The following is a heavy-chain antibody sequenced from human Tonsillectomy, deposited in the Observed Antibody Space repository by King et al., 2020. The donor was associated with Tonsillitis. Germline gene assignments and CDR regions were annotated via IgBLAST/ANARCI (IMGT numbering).Heavy chain of an antibody. Sequence: EVQLVESGGGLVQPGGSLRLSCAASGFTFSSYAMSWVRQAPGKGLEWVSAISGGGGSTYYADSVKDRFTISRDNSKNTLYLQMNSLRAEDTAVYYCASPLYGVSFYPWGQGTLVTVSS. CDR2: ISGGGGST. D-gene: IGHD4-17*01. CDR1: GFTFSSYA. CDR3: ASPLYGVSFYP. J-gene: IGHJ5*02. V-gene: IGHV3-23*04.